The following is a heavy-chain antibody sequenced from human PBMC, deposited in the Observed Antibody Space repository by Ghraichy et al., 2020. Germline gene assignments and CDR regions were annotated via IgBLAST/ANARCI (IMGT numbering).Heavy chain of an antibody. V-gene: IGHV4-4*02. CDR1: GGSISSSNW. CDR2: IYHSGST. J-gene: IGHJ4*02. D-gene: IGHD6-19*01. CDR3: ARVGQWLVRTLDY. Sequence: SETLSLTCAVSGGSISSSNWWSWVRQPPGKGLEWIGEIYHSGSTNYNPSLKSRVTISVDKSKNQFSLKLSSVTAADTAVYYCARVGQWLVRTLDYWGQGTLVTVSS.